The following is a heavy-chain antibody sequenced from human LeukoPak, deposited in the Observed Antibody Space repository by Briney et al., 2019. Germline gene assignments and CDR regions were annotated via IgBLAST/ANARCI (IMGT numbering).Heavy chain of an antibody. D-gene: IGHD3-22*01. Sequence: ASVKVSCKASGYTFTSYYMHWVRQAPGQGLEWMGIINPSGGSTSYAQKFQGRVTMTRDTSTSTVYMELSSLRSEDTAVYYCARDLFSDRSGYYPSPGFDYWGQGTLVTVSS. CDR1: GYTFTSYY. CDR2: INPSGGST. CDR3: ARDLFSDRSGYYPSPGFDY. J-gene: IGHJ4*02. V-gene: IGHV1-46*01.